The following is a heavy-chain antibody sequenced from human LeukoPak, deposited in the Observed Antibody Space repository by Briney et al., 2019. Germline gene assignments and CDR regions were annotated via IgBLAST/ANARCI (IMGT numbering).Heavy chain of an antibody. D-gene: IGHD3-10*01. V-gene: IGHV1-18*01. J-gene: IGHJ4*02. CDR3: ARDGRTHYYGSGSYPAY. CDR1: GYTFTSYG. Sequence: ASVTVSCKASGYTFTSYGISWVRQAPGQGLEWMGWISAYNGNTNYAQKLQGRVTMTTDTSTSTAYMELRSLRSDDTAVYYCARDGRTHYYGSGSYPAYWGQGTLVTVSS. CDR2: ISAYNGNT.